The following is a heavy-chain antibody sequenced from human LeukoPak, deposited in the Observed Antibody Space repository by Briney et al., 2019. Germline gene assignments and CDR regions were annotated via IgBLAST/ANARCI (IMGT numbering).Heavy chain of an antibody. Sequence: ASVKVSCKASGYTFTGYKMHWVRQSPGQGLEWMGWINPNSGGANYAQKFRGRVTMTRDTSISTAYMELSRLRSDDTAVYYCARGGPGYYDSSGSPEYWGRGTLVTVSS. CDR1: GYTFTGYK. J-gene: IGHJ4*02. CDR3: ARGGPGYYDSSGSPEY. D-gene: IGHD3-22*01. V-gene: IGHV1-2*02. CDR2: INPNSGGA.